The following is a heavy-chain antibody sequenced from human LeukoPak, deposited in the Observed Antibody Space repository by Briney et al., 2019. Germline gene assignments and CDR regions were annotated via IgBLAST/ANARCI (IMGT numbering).Heavy chain of an antibody. CDR3: ARHRDSSSWSPFDY. D-gene: IGHD2-2*01. CDR2: IFPGDSHT. J-gene: IGHJ4*02. V-gene: IGHV5-51*01. Sequence: GESLKISCRGSEYGFTNYWIGWVRQMPGKGLEWIGIIFPGDSHTTYSPSFQGQVTISADKSISTAYLHWSSLKASDTAMYYCARHRDSSSWSPFDYWGQGTLVTVSS. CDR1: EYGFTNYW.